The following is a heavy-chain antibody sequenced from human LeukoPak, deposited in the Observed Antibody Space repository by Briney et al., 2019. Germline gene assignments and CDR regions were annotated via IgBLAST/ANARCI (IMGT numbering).Heavy chain of an antibody. CDR1: GGSISSSSYY. CDR3: ARGLSTSRSSSSWSGGIDI. Sequence: KPSETLSLTCTVSGGSISSSSYYWGRIRQPPGKGLEWIGEINHSGSTNYNPSLKSRVTISVDTSKNQFSLKLSSVTAADTAVYYCARGLSTSRSSSSWSGGIDIWGQGTMVTVSS. J-gene: IGHJ3*02. V-gene: IGHV4-39*07. CDR2: INHSGST. D-gene: IGHD6-13*01.